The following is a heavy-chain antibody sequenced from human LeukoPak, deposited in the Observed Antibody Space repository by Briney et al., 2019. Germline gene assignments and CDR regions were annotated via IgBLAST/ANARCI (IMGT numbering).Heavy chain of an antibody. CDR2: ISSSSSYI. J-gene: IGHJ6*02. CDR3: ARDGCSSTSCYSYYGMDV. V-gene: IGHV3-21*01. D-gene: IGHD2-2*01. Sequence: GRSLRLSCAASGFTFSSYAMFWVRQAPGKGLEWVSSISSSSSYIYYADSVKGRFTISRDNAKNSLYLQMNSLRAEDTAVYYCARDGCSSTSCYSYYGMDVWGQGTTVTVSS. CDR1: GFTFSSYA.